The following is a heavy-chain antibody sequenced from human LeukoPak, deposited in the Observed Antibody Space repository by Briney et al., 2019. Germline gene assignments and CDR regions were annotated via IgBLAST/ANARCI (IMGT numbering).Heavy chain of an antibody. J-gene: IGHJ5*02. CDR2: INWNGGST. CDR1: GFTFDDYG. Sequence: PGGSLGLSCAASGFTFDDYGMSWVRQAPGKGLEWVSGINWNGGSTGYADSVKGRFTISRDNAKNSLYLQMKSLRAEDTALYHCARDLTAAGRRWFDPWGQGALVTVSS. D-gene: IGHD6-13*01. CDR3: ARDLTAAGRRWFDP. V-gene: IGHV3-20*01.